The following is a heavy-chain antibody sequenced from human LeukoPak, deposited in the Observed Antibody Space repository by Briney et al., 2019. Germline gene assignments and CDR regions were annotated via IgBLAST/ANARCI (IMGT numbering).Heavy chain of an antibody. D-gene: IGHD1-26*01. CDR3: ASAVGATTVRAFDI. CDR1: GFTFSSYA. CDR2: ISGSGGST. Sequence: GGSLRLSCAASGFTFSSYAMSWVRQAPGKGLEWVSGISGSGGSTYYADSVKGRFTISRDNSKNTLYLQMNSLRAEDTAVYYCASAVGATTVRAFDIWGQGTMVTVSS. J-gene: IGHJ3*02. V-gene: IGHV3-23*01.